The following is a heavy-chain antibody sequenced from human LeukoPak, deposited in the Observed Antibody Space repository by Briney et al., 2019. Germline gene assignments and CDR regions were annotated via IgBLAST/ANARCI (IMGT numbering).Heavy chain of an antibody. CDR1: GGSISSYY. Sequence: PETLSLTCTVSGGSISSYYWSWIRQPPGKGLECIGYIYYSGSTNYSPSLKSRVTISVDTSKNQFSMKLSSVTAADTAVYYCARSRTGGGYYYRYFDLWGRGNLVTVSS. CDR2: IYYSGST. V-gene: IGHV4-59*01. D-gene: IGHD3-22*01. J-gene: IGHJ2*01. CDR3: ARSRTGGGYYYRYFDL.